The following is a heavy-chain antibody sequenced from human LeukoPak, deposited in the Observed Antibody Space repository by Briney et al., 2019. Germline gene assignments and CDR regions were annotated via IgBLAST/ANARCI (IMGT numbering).Heavy chain of an antibody. D-gene: IGHD6-19*01. V-gene: IGHV3-30*18. CDR1: GFTISSYG. Sequence: GGSLRLSCAASGFTISSYGMHWVRQAPGKGLEWVAVISYDGSNKYYADSVKGRFTISRDNSKNTLYLQMNSLRAEDTAVYYCAKDGPYSSGWYEEGYFDYWGQGTLVTVSS. J-gene: IGHJ4*02. CDR3: AKDGPYSSGWYEEGYFDY. CDR2: ISYDGSNK.